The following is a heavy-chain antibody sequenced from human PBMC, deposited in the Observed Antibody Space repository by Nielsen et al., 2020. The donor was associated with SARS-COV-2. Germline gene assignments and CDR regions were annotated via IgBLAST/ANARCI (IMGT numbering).Heavy chain of an antibody. V-gene: IGHV7-4-1*02. CDR3: AVYYGGKSRSDDY. D-gene: IGHD4-23*01. Sequence: SVKVSCKASGYTFTSYAMNWVRQAPGQGLQWMGWINTNTGDPLYAQGFTGRYVFSLDTPVSTAYLQISDLKTEDTAVYYCAVYYGGKSRSDDYWGQGTLVTVSS. CDR1: GYTFTSYA. CDR2: INTNTGDP. J-gene: IGHJ4*02.